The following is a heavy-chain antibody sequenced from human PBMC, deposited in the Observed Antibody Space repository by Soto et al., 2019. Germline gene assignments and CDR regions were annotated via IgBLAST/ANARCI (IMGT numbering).Heavy chain of an antibody. CDR3: ERVRTMIVVVTLYYGMDV. CDR1: GYTFTGYY. J-gene: IGHJ6*02. CDR2: INPNSGGT. V-gene: IGHV1-2*02. Sequence: QVQLVQSGAEVKKPGASVKVSCKASGYTFTGYYMHCVRQAPGQGLEWMGWINPNSGGTNYAQKFQGRVTMARDTSISTAYMELSRLRSDDTAVYYCERVRTMIVVVTLYYGMDVWGQGTTVTVSS. D-gene: IGHD3-22*01.